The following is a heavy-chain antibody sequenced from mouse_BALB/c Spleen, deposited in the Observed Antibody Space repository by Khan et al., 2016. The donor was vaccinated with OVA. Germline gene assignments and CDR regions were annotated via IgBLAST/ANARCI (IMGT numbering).Heavy chain of an antibody. D-gene: IGHD2-4*01. CDR3: ARKDYYDYDPFPY. CDR2: INYSGNT. V-gene: IGHV3-2*02. J-gene: IGHJ3*01. CDR1: GYSITSEYA. Sequence: EVKLLESGPGLVKPSQSLSLTCTVTGYSITSEYAWNWIRQFPGNKLEWMGYINYSGNTRFNPSLKSRTSITRDTSKNQFFLQLNSVTTEDTATYYWARKDYYDYDPFPYWGQGNLVTVSA.